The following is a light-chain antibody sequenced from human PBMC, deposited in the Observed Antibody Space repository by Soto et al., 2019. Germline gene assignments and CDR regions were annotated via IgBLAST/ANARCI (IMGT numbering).Light chain of an antibody. Sequence: QSVLTQPPSASGTPGQRVTISCSGSSSNIRSNPVNWYPQLPGTAPKLLIYSNNQRPSGVPGRFSGSKAGTSASLAISGLQSEDEAGYYCAAWDDSLNGYVVFGGGTKLTVL. CDR2: SNN. CDR3: AAWDDSLNGYVV. J-gene: IGLJ2*01. V-gene: IGLV1-44*01. CDR1: SSNIRSNP.